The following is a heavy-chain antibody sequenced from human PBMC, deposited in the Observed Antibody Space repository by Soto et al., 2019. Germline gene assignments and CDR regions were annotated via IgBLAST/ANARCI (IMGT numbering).Heavy chain of an antibody. CDR2: ISYDGSNK. CDR1: GFTFSSYG. Sequence: QVQLVESGGGVVQPGRSLRLSCAASGFTFSSYGMHWVRQAPGKGLEWVAVISYDGSNKYYADSVKGRFTISRDNSKNTLYLQMNSLRAEDTAVYYCAKSPLIDYGDYPYYFDYWGQGTLVTVSS. CDR3: AKSPLIDYGDYPYYFDY. D-gene: IGHD4-17*01. J-gene: IGHJ4*02. V-gene: IGHV3-30*18.